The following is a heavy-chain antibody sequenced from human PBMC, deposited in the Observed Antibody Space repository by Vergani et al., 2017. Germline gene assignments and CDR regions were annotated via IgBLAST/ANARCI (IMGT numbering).Heavy chain of an antibody. CDR1: GDSVSSNTVA. CDR3: ARQLGAFDI. V-gene: IGHV6-1*01. CDR2: TYYRSKWYY. J-gene: IGHJ3*02. Sequence: QVQLQQSGPGLVKPSQTLSLTCAISGDSVSSNTVAWNWIRQSPLRGLEWLGRTYYRSKWYYDYAMVVKSRIHINPDTSKNHFSLQLDSVTPEDTAVYYCARQLGAFDIWGQGTIVTVSS. D-gene: IGHD3-16*01.